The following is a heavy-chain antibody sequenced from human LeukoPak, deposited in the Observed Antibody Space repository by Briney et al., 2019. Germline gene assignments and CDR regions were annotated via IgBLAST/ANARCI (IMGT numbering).Heavy chain of an antibody. D-gene: IGHD1-26*01. CDR2: ITSRTYGATA. CDR3: TREVERGGSYWGGDY. Sequence: GGSLRLSCTGSGFNFGDYAVNWVRQAPGKGLEWVGLITSRTYGATAEYAASVSGRFTISRDDSKGIAYLQMNSLKSEDTAVYCTREVERGGSYWGGDYWGQGTLVTVSS. V-gene: IGHV3-49*04. J-gene: IGHJ4*02. CDR1: GFNFGDYA.